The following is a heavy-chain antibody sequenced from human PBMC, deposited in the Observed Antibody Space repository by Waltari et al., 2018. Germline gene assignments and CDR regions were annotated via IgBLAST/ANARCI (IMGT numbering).Heavy chain of an antibody. D-gene: IGHD3-9*01. V-gene: IGHV4-59*01. CDR1: GGSISSYY. J-gene: IGHJ4*02. CDR3: ARGDYDILTGYLDYFDY. CDR2: IYYSGCS. Sequence: QVQLQESGPGLVKPSETLSLTCTVSGGSISSYYWSWIRQPPGKGLEWIGYIYYSGCSKYNPSLKSRVTIAVDTTKNQFSLKLSSVTAADTAVYYCARGDYDILTGYLDYFDYWGQGTLVTVSS.